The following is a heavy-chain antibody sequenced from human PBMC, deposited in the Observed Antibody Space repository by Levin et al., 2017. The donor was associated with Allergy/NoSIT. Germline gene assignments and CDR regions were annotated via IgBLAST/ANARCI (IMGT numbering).Heavy chain of an antibody. J-gene: IGHJ4*02. V-gene: IGHV3-30-3*01. Sequence: GESLKISCAASGFTFSSYAMHWVRQAPGKGLEWVAVISYDGSNKYYADSVKGRFTISRDNSKNTLYLQMNSLRAEDTAVYYCASGAYYYDSSGYLSPFSGFDYWGQGTLVTVSS. D-gene: IGHD3-22*01. CDR2: ISYDGSNK. CDR3: ASGAYYYDSSGYLSPFSGFDY. CDR1: GFTFSSYA.